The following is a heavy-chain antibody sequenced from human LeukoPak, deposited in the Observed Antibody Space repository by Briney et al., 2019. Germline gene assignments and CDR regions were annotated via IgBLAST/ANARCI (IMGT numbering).Heavy chain of an antibody. D-gene: IGHD1-26*01. CDR1: GFTFSSYA. V-gene: IGHV3-23*01. CDR2: ISGSGGNT. Sequence: GGSLRLSCAASGFTFSSYAMSWARQAPGKGLEWVSAISGSGGNTYYADSVKGRFTISRDNSKNTLYLQMNRLRAEDTAGYSCAKDSGSYFDYWGQGTLVTVSS. CDR3: AKDSGSYFDY. J-gene: IGHJ4*02.